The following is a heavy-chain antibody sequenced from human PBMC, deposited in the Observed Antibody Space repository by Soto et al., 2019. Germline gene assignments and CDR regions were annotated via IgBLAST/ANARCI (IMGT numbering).Heavy chain of an antibody. Sequence: SVKVSCKASGGTFSSYAISWVRQAPGQGLEWMGGIIPIFGTANYAQKFQGRVTITADESTSTAYMELSSLRSEDTAVYYWARGGGAAMARYFDYWGQGTLVTVSS. D-gene: IGHD5-18*01. CDR2: IIPIFGTA. CDR1: GGTFSSYA. V-gene: IGHV1-69*13. CDR3: ARGGGAAMARYFDY. J-gene: IGHJ4*02.